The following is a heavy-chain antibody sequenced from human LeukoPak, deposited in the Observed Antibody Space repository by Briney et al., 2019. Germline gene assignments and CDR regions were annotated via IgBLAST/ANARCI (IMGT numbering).Heavy chain of an antibody. CDR2: IDQDETEK. D-gene: IGHD3-10*01. Sequence: GGSLRLSCAASGFPFHKYWMTWVRQAPGKGLEWVANIDQDETEKYYVDSVKGRFTISRDNAEKSLFLRMTSLRVEDTAIYYCGRGLYGSGRRSLMAHWGPGTLVTVSS. CDR1: GFPFHKYW. J-gene: IGHJ4*02. CDR3: GRGLYGSGRRSLMAH. V-gene: IGHV3-7*01.